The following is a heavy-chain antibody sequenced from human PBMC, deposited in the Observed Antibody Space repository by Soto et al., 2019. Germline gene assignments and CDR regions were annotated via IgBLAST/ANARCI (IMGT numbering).Heavy chain of an antibody. CDR2: IIPIFGTA. V-gene: IGHV1-69*13. J-gene: IGHJ6*02. Sequence: SVKVSCKASGGTFSSYAISWVRQAPGQGLEWMGGIIPIFGTANYAQKFQGRVTITADESTSTAYMELSSLRSEDTAVYYCARGLAAAGTQLYYYYGMDVWGQGTTVTVSS. CDR1: GGTFSSYA. CDR3: ARGLAAAGTQLYYYYGMDV. D-gene: IGHD6-13*01.